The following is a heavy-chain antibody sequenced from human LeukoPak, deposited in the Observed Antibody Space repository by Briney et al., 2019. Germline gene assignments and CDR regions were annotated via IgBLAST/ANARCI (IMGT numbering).Heavy chain of an antibody. J-gene: IGHJ3*02. CDR1: GYTFTSYY. CDR3: ARVYSYGFDAFDI. Sequence: ASVKVSCKASGYTFTSYYMHWVRQAPGQGLEWMGIINPSGGSTSYAQKFQGRVTMTRDTSTSTVYMELSRLRSEDPAVYYCARVYSYGFDAFDILGQGTMVTVSS. CDR2: INPSGGST. V-gene: IGHV1-46*01. D-gene: IGHD5-18*01.